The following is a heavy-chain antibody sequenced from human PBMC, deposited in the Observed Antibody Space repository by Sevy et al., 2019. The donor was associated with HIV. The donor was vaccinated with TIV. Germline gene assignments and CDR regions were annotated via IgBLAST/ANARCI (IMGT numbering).Heavy chain of an antibody. V-gene: IGHV3-7*03. Sequence: GGSLRLSCAASGFTFSSYWMSWVRQAPGKGLEWVATMKEDGSERNYVDSVKGRFTISRDNAKNSLYLQMNSLRAEDTAMYYCARDHVKDGDFGDYYYYAMDVWGQGTTVTVSS. J-gene: IGHJ6*02. CDR1: GFTFSSYW. CDR3: ARDHVKDGDFGDYYYYAMDV. CDR2: MKEDGSER. D-gene: IGHD4-17*01.